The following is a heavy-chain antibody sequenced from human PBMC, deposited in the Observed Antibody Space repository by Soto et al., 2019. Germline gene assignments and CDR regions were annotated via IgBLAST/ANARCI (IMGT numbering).Heavy chain of an antibody. CDR2: ISSSSGYT. CDR1: GFTFSDYY. Sequence: GGSQILSCAASGFTFSDYYMSWIRQAPGKGLEWVSYISSSSGYTNYADSVKGRFTISRDNAKDSLYLQMNSLRAEDTAVYYCAKEYGRLDYWGQGTLVTVSS. D-gene: IGHD4-17*01. V-gene: IGHV3-11*06. J-gene: IGHJ4*02. CDR3: AKEYGRLDY.